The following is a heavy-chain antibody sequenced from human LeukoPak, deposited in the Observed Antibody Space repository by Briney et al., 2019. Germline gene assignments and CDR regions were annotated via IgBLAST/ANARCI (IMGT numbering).Heavy chain of an antibody. J-gene: IGHJ4*02. V-gene: IGHV1-2*02. D-gene: IGHD3-9*01. CDR2: INPNSGGT. CDR3: ARSPHILTGENFDF. Sequence: ASVKVSCEASGYTFTAYYMHWVRQAPGQGLEWMGWINPNSGGTNYAQKFQGRVTMTSDTSISTAYMEVSRLRSDDTAVFYCARSPHILTGENFDFWGQGTLVTVSS. CDR1: GYTFTAYY.